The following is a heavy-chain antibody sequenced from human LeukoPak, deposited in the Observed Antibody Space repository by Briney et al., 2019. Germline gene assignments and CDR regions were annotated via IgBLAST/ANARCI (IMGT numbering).Heavy chain of an antibody. CDR2: IWYDGRNK. J-gene: IGHJ6*02. V-gene: IGHV3-33*01. Sequence: GGSLRLSCAASGFTFSSYGMHWVRQASGKGLEGVAVIWYDGRNKYYADSVKGRFTISRDNSKNTLYLQMNSLRAEDTAVYYCARDQTYYYYGVDVWGQGTTVTVSS. CDR1: GFTFSSYG. CDR3: ARDQTYYYYGVDV.